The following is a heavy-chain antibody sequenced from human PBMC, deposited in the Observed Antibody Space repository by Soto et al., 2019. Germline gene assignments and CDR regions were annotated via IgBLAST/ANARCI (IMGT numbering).Heavy chain of an antibody. CDR2: ISGSGGST. CDR3: AKLESIAVARAYFYYGMDL. CDR1: GFTFSSYA. J-gene: IGHJ6*02. V-gene: IGHV3-23*01. D-gene: IGHD6-19*01. Sequence: EVQLLESGGGLVQPGGSLRLSCAASGFTFSSYAMSWVRQAPGKGLEWVSAISGSGGSTYYADSVKGRFTISRDNSKNTLYLQMNNLRAEDTAVYYCAKLESIAVARAYFYYGMDLWGQGTTVTVSS.